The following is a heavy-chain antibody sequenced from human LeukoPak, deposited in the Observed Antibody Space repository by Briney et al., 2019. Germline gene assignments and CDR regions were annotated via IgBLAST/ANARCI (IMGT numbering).Heavy chain of an antibody. CDR3: ARKAKVRLVTYYYYYMDV. J-gene: IGHJ6*03. Sequence: PSETLSLTCTVSGGSISSYYWSWIRQPPGKGLEWIGYIYYSGSTNYNPSLRSRVTISVDTSKNQFSLKLSSVTAADTAVYYCARKAKVRLVTYYYYYMDVWGKGTTVTVSS. CDR2: IYYSGST. V-gene: IGHV4-59*12. D-gene: IGHD6-19*01. CDR1: GGSISSYY.